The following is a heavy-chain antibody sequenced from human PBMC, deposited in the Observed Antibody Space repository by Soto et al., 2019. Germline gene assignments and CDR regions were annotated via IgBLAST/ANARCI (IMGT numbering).Heavy chain of an antibody. Sequence: GGSLRLSCAASGFTFDDYTMHWVRQAPGKGLEWVSLISWDGGSTYYADSVKGRFTISRDNSKNSLYLQMNSLRTEDTALYYCAKDYRKDDFWSGYPMVYYGMDVWGQGTTVTVSS. J-gene: IGHJ6*02. CDR2: ISWDGGST. CDR3: AKDYRKDDFWSGYPMVYYGMDV. D-gene: IGHD3-3*01. V-gene: IGHV3-43*01. CDR1: GFTFDDYT.